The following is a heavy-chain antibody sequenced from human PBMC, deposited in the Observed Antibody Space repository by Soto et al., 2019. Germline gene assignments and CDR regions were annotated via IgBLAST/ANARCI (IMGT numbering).Heavy chain of an antibody. Sequence: QVQLVQSGAEVKKPGSSVKVSCKASGGTFSSYAISWVRQAPGQGLEWMGGIIPIFGTANYAQKFQGRVTITADESTSTADMELSSLRSEDTAVYYCARADGSGSYSYYGMDVWGQGTTVTVSS. CDR3: ARADGSGSYSYYGMDV. CDR2: IIPIFGTA. CDR1: GGTFSSYA. D-gene: IGHD3-10*01. V-gene: IGHV1-69*12. J-gene: IGHJ6*02.